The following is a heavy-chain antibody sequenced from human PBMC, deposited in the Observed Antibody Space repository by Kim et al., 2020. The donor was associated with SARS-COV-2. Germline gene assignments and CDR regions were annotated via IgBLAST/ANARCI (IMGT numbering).Heavy chain of an antibody. CDR2: IYYSGST. CDR1: GGSISSGGYY. J-gene: IGHJ4*02. Sequence: SETLSLTCTVSGGSISSGGYYWSWIRQHPGKGLEWIGYIYYSGSTYYNPSLKSRVTISVDTSKNQFSLKLSSVTAADTAVYYCAREVLELRPSEYYFDYWGQGTLVTVSS. D-gene: IGHD1-7*01. V-gene: IGHV4-31*03. CDR3: AREVLELRPSEYYFDY.